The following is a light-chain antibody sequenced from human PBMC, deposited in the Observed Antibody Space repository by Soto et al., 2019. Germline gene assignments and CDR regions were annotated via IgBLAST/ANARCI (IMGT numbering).Light chain of an antibody. Sequence: EIVLTQSPGTLSLCPGERATLSCRASQSVSSSYLAWYQQKPGQAPRLLIYGASSRATGIPDRFSGSGSATDFTLTISRLAPEYFAVYYCQQYRRSLTWTRAPGTKVAIK. CDR2: GAS. V-gene: IGKV3-20*01. CDR3: QQYRRSLTWT. CDR1: QSVSSSY. J-gene: IGKJ1*01.